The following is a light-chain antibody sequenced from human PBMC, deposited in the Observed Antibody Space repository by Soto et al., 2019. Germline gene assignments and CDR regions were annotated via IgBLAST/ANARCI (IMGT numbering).Light chain of an antibody. CDR1: SSNIGAGYD. V-gene: IGLV1-40*01. J-gene: IGLJ3*02. CDR2: GNS. CDR3: QSYDSSLSGSV. Sequence: QSVLTQPPSVSGAPGQRVTISCTGSSSNIGAGYDVHWYQQLPGTAPTILIYGNSNRPSGVPDRFSGSKSGTSASLAITGLQAEDEADYYCQSYDSSLSGSVFGGGTKLTVL.